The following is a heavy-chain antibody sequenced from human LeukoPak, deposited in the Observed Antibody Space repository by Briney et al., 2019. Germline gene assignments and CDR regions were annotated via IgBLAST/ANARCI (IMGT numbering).Heavy chain of an antibody. CDR2: IYYSGST. CDR3: ARGGSSWYLVEY. Sequence: PSQTLSLTCTVPGGSISSGDYYWSWIRQPPGKGLEWIGYIYYSGSTYYNPSLKSRVTISVDTSKNQFSLKLSSVTAADTAVYYCARGGSSWYLVEYWGQGTLVTVSS. J-gene: IGHJ4*02. CDR1: GGSISSGDYY. D-gene: IGHD6-13*01. V-gene: IGHV4-30-4*08.